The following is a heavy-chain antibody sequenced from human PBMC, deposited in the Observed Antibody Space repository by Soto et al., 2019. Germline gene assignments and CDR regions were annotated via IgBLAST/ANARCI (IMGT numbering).Heavy chain of an antibody. CDR3: GRGRSGQIVVFY. CDR2: IGPESGAT. Sequence: ASVKVSCKASGYTFTGHYIHWVRQAPEQGPERMGGIGPESGATRYAQRFQGRVTMTRDMSITTVYMELNNLSPDDTAVYYCGRGRSGQIVVFYWGQGTPVTVSS. V-gene: IGHV1-2*02. CDR1: GYTFTGHY. J-gene: IGHJ4*02. D-gene: IGHD1-26*01.